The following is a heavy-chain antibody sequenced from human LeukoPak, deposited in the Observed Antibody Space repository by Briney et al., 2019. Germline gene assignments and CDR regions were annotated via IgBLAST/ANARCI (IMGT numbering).Heavy chain of an antibody. V-gene: IGHV4-59*12. CDR2: IYYSGST. Sequence: PSETLSLTCTVSGGSINSYYWSWIRQPPGKGLEWIGYIYYSGSTNHNPSLESRVTISVDTSKNQFSLKLSSVTAADTAVYYCARERYCSSTSCSFLAFDIWGQGTMVTVSS. CDR1: GGSINSYY. D-gene: IGHD2-2*01. J-gene: IGHJ3*02. CDR3: ARERYCSSTSCSFLAFDI.